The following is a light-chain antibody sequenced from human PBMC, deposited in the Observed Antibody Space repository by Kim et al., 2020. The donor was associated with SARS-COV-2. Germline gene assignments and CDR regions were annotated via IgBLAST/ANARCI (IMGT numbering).Light chain of an antibody. CDR2: KDS. CDR1: VLPKQY. V-gene: IGLV3-25*03. Sequence: SYELTQPPSVSVSPGQTARITCSGDVLPKQYAFWYQQKPGQAPVLLIYKDSERPSGIPERFSGSSSGTTVTLTISGVQAEDEADYYCQSADISGSYVIFG. CDR3: QSADISGSYVI. J-gene: IGLJ2*01.